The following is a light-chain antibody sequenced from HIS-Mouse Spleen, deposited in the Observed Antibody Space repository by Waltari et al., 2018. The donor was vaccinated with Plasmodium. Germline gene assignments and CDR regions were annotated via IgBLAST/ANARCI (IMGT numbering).Light chain of an antibody. CDR2: EDS. V-gene: IGLV3-10*01. CDR3: YSTDSSGNHRV. CDR1: ALPKTY. J-gene: IGLJ3*02. Sequence: SYELTQPPSVPVYPGQTARITCSGDALPKTYAYWYLQKSGQAPVLVLYEDSKRPSGIPEGFSGSSSGTMATLTISGAQVEDEADYYCYSTDSSGNHRVFGGGTKLTVL.